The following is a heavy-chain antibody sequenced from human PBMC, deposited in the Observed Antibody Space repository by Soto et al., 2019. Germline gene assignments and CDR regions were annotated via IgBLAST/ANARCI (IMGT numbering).Heavy chain of an antibody. CDR3: ARDDHTYGVY. Sequence: GESLKIYCAASGFSFRDYFMSWLRQAPGKGLEWVSYIGPYGNSIYYAGSVKGRFTMSRDDATKSLHLHMNSLRTDDAVVYYCARDDHTYGVYWGQGTPVTVSS. D-gene: IGHD2-21*01. V-gene: IGHV3-11*04. J-gene: IGHJ4*02. CDR1: GFSFRDYF. CDR2: IGPYGNSI.